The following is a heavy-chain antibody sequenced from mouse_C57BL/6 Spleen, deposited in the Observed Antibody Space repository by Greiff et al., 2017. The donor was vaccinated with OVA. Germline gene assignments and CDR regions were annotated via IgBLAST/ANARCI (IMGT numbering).Heavy chain of an antibody. CDR3: AGPSTTVPYYFDY. V-gene: IGHV1-9*01. J-gene: IGHJ2*01. Sequence: QVQLQQSGAELMKSGASVKLSCKATGYTFTGYWIEWVKQRPGHGLEWIGEILPGSGSTNYNEKYKGTATFTADTSSNTAYMQLSSLTTEDSAIYYCAGPSTTVPYYFDYWGQGTTLTVSS. CDR2: ILPGSGST. CDR1: GYTFTGYW. D-gene: IGHD1-1*01.